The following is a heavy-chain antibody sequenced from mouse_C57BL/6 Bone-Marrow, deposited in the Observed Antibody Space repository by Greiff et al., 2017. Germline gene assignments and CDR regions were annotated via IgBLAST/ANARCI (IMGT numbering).Heavy chain of an antibody. CDR3: ARLTTVVDAMDY. CDR2: ISSGGSYT. J-gene: IGHJ4*01. Sequence: EVQLVESGGDLVKPGGSLKLSCAASGFTFSSYGMSWVRQTPDKRLEWVATISSGGSYTYYPDSVKGRFTISRDNAKNTLYLQISSLTSEDTAMYYCARLTTVVDAMDYWGQGTSVTGSS. D-gene: IGHD1-1*01. V-gene: IGHV5-6*01. CDR1: GFTFSSYG.